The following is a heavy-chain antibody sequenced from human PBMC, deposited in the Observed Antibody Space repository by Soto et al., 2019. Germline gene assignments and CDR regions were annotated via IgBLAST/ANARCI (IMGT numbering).Heavy chain of an antibody. CDR3: TTEVNVITFGGVIVRDY. J-gene: IGHJ4*02. D-gene: IGHD3-16*02. CDR1: GFTFSNAW. CDR2: IKSKTDGGTT. Sequence: EVQLMESGGGLVKPGGSLRLSCAASGFTFSNAWMNWVRQAPGKGLEWVGRIKSKTDGGTTDYAAPVKGRFTISRDDSKNTQYLQMNSLKTEDTAVYYCTTEVNVITFGGVIVRDYWGQGTLLTVSS. V-gene: IGHV3-15*07.